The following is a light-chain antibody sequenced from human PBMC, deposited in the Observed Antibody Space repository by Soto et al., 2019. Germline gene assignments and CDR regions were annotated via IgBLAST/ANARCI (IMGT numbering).Light chain of an antibody. CDR2: GAS. CDR3: QEYNNGPPLT. Sequence: EIVMTQSPATLSVSPGERATLSCRASQSVNNKLAWYQQKLGQAPRLLIYGASTRATGIPARFSGSGSGTEFTLTISSLQSEDFAIYYCQEYNNGPPLTFGGGTKVEIK. CDR1: QSVNNK. V-gene: IGKV3-15*01. J-gene: IGKJ4*01.